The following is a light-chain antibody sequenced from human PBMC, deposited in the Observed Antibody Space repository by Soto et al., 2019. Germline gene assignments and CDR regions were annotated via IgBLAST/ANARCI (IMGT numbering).Light chain of an antibody. V-gene: IGLV2-11*01. CDR3: CSYAGSYTLYV. Sequence: QSVLTQPRSVSGSPGQSVTISCTGTSSDVGGYNYVSWYQQHPGKAPKLMIYDVSKRPSGVPDRFSGSKSGTTASLTISGLQAEDEADYYCCSYAGSYTLYVFGTGTKLNVL. J-gene: IGLJ1*01. CDR2: DVS. CDR1: SSDVGGYNY.